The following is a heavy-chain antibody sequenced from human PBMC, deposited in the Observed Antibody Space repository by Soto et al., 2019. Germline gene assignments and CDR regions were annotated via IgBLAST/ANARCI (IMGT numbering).Heavy chain of an antibody. CDR2: IYHSGST. V-gene: IGHV4-4*02. D-gene: IGHD1-20*01. CDR1: GGSIRSSNW. J-gene: IGHJ5*02. CDR3: AGGCITGQGGWFAP. Sequence: QVQLQESGPGLVKPSGTLSLTCVVSGGSIRSSNWWSWVRQPPGKGLEWIGEIYHSGSTNYNPSLKSRVTISVDKSRDRCSVKMSSVTAADTAVYYCAGGCITGQGGWFAPWGQETLVTVSS.